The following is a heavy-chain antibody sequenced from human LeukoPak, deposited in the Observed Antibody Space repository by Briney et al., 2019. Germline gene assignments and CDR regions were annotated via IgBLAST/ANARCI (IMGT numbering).Heavy chain of an antibody. Sequence: GGSLRLSCAASGFTVSSNYMSWVRQAPGKGLEWVSVIYSGGSTYYADSVKGRFTISRDNSKNTLYLQMNSLRAEDTAVYYCARDLNYYDSSGYRRVYFQHWGQGTPVTVSS. CDR1: GFTVSSNY. V-gene: IGHV3-66*02. J-gene: IGHJ1*01. CDR2: IYSGGST. D-gene: IGHD3-22*01. CDR3: ARDLNYYDSSGYRRVYFQH.